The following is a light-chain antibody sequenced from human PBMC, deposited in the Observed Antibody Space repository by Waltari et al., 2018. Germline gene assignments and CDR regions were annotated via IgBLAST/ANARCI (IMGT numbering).Light chain of an antibody. J-gene: IGLJ2*01. V-gene: IGLV7-46*01. CDR1: SAPVTSGHF. CDR3: LLSSHDAVI. Sequence: QAVVTQEPSLPASPGGTVTLTCGSSSAPVTSGHFPYWFQQKPGQAPRTLISETSTRLSWTPARFSGSLLGGKAALTLSDAQPDVDADYYCLLSSHDAVIFGGGTKLTVL. CDR2: ETS.